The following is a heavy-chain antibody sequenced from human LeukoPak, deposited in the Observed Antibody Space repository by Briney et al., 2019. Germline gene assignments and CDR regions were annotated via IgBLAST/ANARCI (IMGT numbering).Heavy chain of an antibody. V-gene: IGHV4-39*07. CDR1: GGSISSSSYY. J-gene: IGHJ4*02. CDR3: ARWIYQRYCTNGVCYRPSFDY. CDR2: IYYSGST. D-gene: IGHD2-8*01. Sequence: SETLSLTCTVSGGSISSSSYYWGWIRQPPGKGLEWIGSIYYSGSTYYNPSLKSRVTISVDTSKNQFSLKLSSVTAADTAVYYCARWIYQRYCTNGVCYRPSFDYWGQGTLVTVSS.